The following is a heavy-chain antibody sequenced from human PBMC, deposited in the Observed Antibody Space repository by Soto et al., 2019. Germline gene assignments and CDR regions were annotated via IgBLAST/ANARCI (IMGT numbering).Heavy chain of an antibody. V-gene: IGHV3-21*01. D-gene: IGHD3-22*01. J-gene: IGHJ6*01. Sequence: EVQLVESGGGLVKPGGSLRLSCAASGFTSSKYNINWVRQAPGKGLEWVSSIASVSNYIYYADSVKGRFTISRDTAKNSVSLQMNSLRAEDTAVYYCARGDDSSGYYLRYYFGIDACGPGTKVTVSS. CDR3: ARGDDSSGYYLRYYFGIDA. CDR1: GFTSSKYN. CDR2: IASVSNYI.